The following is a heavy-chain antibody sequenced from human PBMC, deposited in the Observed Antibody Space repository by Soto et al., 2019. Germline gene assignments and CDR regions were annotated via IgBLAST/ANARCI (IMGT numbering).Heavy chain of an antibody. CDR3: TRAAWFPYLSFY. CDR1: GFTFSRFE. Sequence: GGSLRLSCAASGFTFSRFELHWVRQAPGKGLEWISYISISGSTAYYASSVEGRFTISRDNANNSVYLQMDSLRAEDTALYYCTRAAWFPYLSFYWGQGALVTVSS. D-gene: IGHD3-10*01. CDR2: ISISGSTA. J-gene: IGHJ4*02. V-gene: IGHV3-48*03.